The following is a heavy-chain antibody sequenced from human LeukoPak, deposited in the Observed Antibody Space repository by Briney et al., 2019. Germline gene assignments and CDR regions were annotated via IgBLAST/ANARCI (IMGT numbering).Heavy chain of an antibody. Sequence: PSETLSLTCAVYGGSFSGYYWSWIRQPPGKGLEWIEEINHSGSTNYNPSLKSRVTISVDTSKNQFSLKLSSVTAADTAVYYCARDGYSYGPIDYWGQGTLVTVSS. CDR3: ARDGYSYGPIDY. CDR1: GGSFSGYY. J-gene: IGHJ4*02. V-gene: IGHV4-34*01. D-gene: IGHD5-18*01. CDR2: INHSGST.